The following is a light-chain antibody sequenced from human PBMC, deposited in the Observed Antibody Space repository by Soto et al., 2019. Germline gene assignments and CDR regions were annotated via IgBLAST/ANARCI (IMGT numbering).Light chain of an antibody. CDR2: DAS. V-gene: IGKV1-33*01. CDR3: QQYNSMLS. CDR1: HDVSRN. Sequence: DLQMTQSPSSLSASVGDRVTIACQSSHDVSRNLNWFQQKPGEAPKLLSYDASNLERGVPSRFSASGSWTDFTFTISSLQPEDVATYYCQQYNSMLSFGGGTEIELK. J-gene: IGKJ4*01.